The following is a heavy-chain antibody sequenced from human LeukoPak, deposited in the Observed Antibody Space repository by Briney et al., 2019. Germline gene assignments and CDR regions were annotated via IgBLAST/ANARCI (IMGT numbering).Heavy chain of an antibody. Sequence: PSETLSLTCTVSGGSISSYYWNWIRQLAGKGLEWIGRIYTSGSTNYSPSLKSRVTMSVDTSKNQFSLKLASVTAADTAVYYCARARTLYYFDYWGQGTLVTVSS. J-gene: IGHJ4*02. CDR2: IYTSGST. CDR3: ARARTLYYFDY. V-gene: IGHV4-4*07. CDR1: GGSISSYY. D-gene: IGHD3-16*01.